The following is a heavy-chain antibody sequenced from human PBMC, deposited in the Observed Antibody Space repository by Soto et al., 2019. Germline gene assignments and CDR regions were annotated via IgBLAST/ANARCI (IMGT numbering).Heavy chain of an antibody. CDR1: GGTFSSYA. V-gene: IGHV1-69*01. D-gene: IGHD2-8*01. CDR3: ARESCTNGVCYWVRNWFDP. Sequence: QVQLVQSGAEVKKPGSSVKVSCKASGGTFSSYAISWVRQAPGQGLEWMGGIIPIFGTANYAQKFQGRVTITADESTSTAYMELSSLRSEDTAVYYCARESCTNGVCYWVRNWFDPWGQGTLVTVSS. J-gene: IGHJ5*02. CDR2: IIPIFGTA.